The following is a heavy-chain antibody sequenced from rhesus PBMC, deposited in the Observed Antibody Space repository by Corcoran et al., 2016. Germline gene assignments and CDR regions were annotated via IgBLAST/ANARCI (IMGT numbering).Heavy chain of an antibody. D-gene: IGHD6S26*01. CDR1: GGSFSSYW. CDR2: INGNSWST. Sequence: QVQLQESGPGLVKPSETLSLTCAVSGGSFSSYWWSWIRQPPGKGLEWIGVINGNSWSTNYNPSLKVRVTISKDPSKIQFSLKLSSVTAADTAVYYCARYILYSSGWSDFDYWGQGVLVTVSS. V-gene: IGHV4-80*01. J-gene: IGHJ4*01. CDR3: ARYILYSSGWSDFDY.